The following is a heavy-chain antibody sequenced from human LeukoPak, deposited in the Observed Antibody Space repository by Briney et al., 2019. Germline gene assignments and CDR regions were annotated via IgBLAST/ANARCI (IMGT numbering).Heavy chain of an antibody. J-gene: IGHJ4*02. CDR3: AREGPVAVAGLDY. Sequence: ASVKVSCKASGYTFTNYGISWVRQAPGQGLEWVGWISAYNGNTNYAQNLQDRLTMTTDTATSATYMELRSVISDDTAVYYCAREGPVAVAGLDYWGQGTLVTVSS. V-gene: IGHV1-18*01. D-gene: IGHD6-19*01. CDR1: GYTFTNYG. CDR2: ISAYNGNT.